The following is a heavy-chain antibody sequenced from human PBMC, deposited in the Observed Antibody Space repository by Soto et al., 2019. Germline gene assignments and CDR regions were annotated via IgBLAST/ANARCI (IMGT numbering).Heavy chain of an antibody. V-gene: IGHV3-30*18. CDR1: GFTFSSYG. CDR2: ISYDGSNK. Sequence: QVQLVESGGGVVQPGRSLRLSCAASGFTFSSYGMHWVRQAPGKGLEWVAVISYDGSNKYYADSVKGRFTISRDNSKNTLYLQMNSLRAEDTAVYYCAKPGCSGGSCYSANFDYWGQGTLVTASS. J-gene: IGHJ4*02. D-gene: IGHD2-15*01. CDR3: AKPGCSGGSCYSANFDY.